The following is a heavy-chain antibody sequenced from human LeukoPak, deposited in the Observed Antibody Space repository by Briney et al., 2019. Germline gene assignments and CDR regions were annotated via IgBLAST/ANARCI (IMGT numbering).Heavy chain of an antibody. CDR2: ISSSSSTI. J-gene: IGHJ4*02. D-gene: IGHD3-9*01. CDR1: GFTFSSYS. Sequence: GGSLRLSCAASGFTFSSYSMNWVRQAPGKGLEWVSYISSSSSTIYYADSVKGRFTISRDNAKNSLYLQMNSLRAEDTAVYYCARVEGYDILTGPPFDYWGQGTLVTVSS. V-gene: IGHV3-48*01. CDR3: ARVEGYDILTGPPFDY.